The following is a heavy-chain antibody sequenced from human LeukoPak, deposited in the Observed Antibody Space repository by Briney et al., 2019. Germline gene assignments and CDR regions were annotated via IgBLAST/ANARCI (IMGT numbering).Heavy chain of an antibody. CDR2: INPNSGGT. CDR1: GYTFTGYY. V-gene: IGHV1-2*02. Sequence: GASVKVSCKASGYTFTGYYMHWVRQAPGQGLEWMGWINPNSGGTNYAQKFQGRVTMTRDTSISTAYMELSRLRSDDTAVYYCARVFDIAAASQNFDYWGQGTLVTVSS. CDR3: ARVFDIAAASQNFDY. J-gene: IGHJ4*02. D-gene: IGHD6-13*01.